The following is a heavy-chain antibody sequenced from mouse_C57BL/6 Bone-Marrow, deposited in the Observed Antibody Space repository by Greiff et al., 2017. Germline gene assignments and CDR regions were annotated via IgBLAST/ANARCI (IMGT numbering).Heavy chain of an antibody. CDR1: GFTFSDYG. J-gene: IGHJ4*01. V-gene: IGHV5-15*01. CDR2: ISNLAYSI. D-gene: IGHD1-1*01. CDR3: ARHNRYGSSYWAMDY. Sequence: DVMLVESGGGLVQPGGSLKLSCAASGFTFSDYGMAWVRQAPRKGPEWVAFISNLAYSIYYADTVTGRFTISRENAKNTLYLEMSSLRSEDTAMYYCARHNRYGSSYWAMDYWGQGTSVTVSS.